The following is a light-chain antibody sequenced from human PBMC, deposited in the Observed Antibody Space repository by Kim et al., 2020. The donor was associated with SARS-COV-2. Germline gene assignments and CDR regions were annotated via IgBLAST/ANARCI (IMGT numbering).Light chain of an antibody. Sequence: GEKANMCGGGEKRGRQSDHWNQQKPGQAHVVVIEYERDGPSGSPERIYGSKSGNTATLTITSVEAGDEADFYCQVWDDDSDHWVFGGGTQLTVL. CDR3: QVWDDDSDHWV. CDR1: KRGRQS. V-gene: IGLV3-21*04. CDR2: YER. J-gene: IGLJ3*02.